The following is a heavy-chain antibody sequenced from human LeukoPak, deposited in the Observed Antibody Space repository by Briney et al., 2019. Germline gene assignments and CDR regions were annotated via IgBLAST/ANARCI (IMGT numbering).Heavy chain of an antibody. CDR2: ITDSGRKA. J-gene: IGHJ4*02. V-gene: IGHV3-23*01. Sequence: GGSLRLSCAASGLIFSNYAMNWVRQASGKGLEWVSGITDSGRKAYYADSVKGRFSISRDNSKNTVYLQMSDLRAEDTAVYYCAKITKATTPNYWGQGTLVTVSS. CDR3: AKITKATTPNY. CDR1: GLIFSNYA. D-gene: IGHD4-17*01.